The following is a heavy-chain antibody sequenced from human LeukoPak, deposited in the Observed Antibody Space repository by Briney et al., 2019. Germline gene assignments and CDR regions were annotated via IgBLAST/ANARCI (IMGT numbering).Heavy chain of an antibody. D-gene: IGHD3-22*01. CDR2: IYYSGST. CDR1: GGSISSYY. CDR3: ARQSHYYDSSGYTLDY. Sequence: SETLSLTCTVSGGSISSYYWSWIRQPPGKGLEWIGYIYYSGSTNYNPSLKSRVTISVDTSKNQFSLKLSSVTAADTAVYYCARQSHYYDSSGYTLDYWGQGTLVTVSS. V-gene: IGHV4-59*08. J-gene: IGHJ4*02.